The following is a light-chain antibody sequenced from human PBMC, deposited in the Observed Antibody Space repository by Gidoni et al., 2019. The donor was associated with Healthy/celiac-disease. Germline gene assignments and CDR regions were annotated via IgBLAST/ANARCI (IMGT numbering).Light chain of an antibody. CDR2: GAS. CDR3: QQYNNWPPYT. CDR1: QSVSSN. Sequence: EIVMTQSPATLSVSPGERATLSCRASQSVSSNLARYQQKPGQAPRLHIYGASTRATGIPARFSGSGSGTEFTLTISSLQSEDFAVYYCQQYNNWPPYTFGQGTKLEIK. V-gene: IGKV3-15*01. J-gene: IGKJ2*01.